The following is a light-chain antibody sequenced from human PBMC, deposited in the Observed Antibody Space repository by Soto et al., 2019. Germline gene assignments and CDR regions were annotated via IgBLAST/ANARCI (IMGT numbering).Light chain of an antibody. Sequence: EIFMAQSPAPLSVSAGERATLSCRASQSVGGNIAWYQQSPGQAPRLLIYATSTRATGIPARFSGRGSGTEFTLTISSLQSEDSAVYYCQQYNDWPNYTFGQGTKLEIK. CDR1: QSVGGN. J-gene: IGKJ2*01. CDR3: QQYNDWPNYT. V-gene: IGKV3-15*01. CDR2: ATS.